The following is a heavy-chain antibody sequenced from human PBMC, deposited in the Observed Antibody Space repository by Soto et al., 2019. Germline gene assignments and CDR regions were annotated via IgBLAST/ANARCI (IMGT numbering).Heavy chain of an antibody. D-gene: IGHD6-13*01. CDR3: ASRAAAGTLDY. CDR2: IYYSGST. V-gene: IGHV4-39*01. CDR1: GGSISSSSYY. J-gene: IGHJ4*02. Sequence: QLQLQESGPGLVKPSETLSLTCTVSGGSISSSSYYWGWIRQPPGKGLEWIGSIYYSGSTYYNPSLKSRVTISVDTSKNQFSLKLSSVTAADTAVYYCASRAAAGTLDYWGQGTLVTVSS.